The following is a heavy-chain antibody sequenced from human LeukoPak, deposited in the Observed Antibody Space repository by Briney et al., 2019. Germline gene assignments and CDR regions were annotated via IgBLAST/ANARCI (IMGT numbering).Heavy chain of an antibody. CDR2: INPSGGST. Sequence: GASVKVSCKASGYTFTSYYMHWVRQAPGQGLEWMGIINPSGGSTSYAQKFQGRVTMTRDTSTSTVYMELSSLRSEDTAVYHCARSSGRSPNRDYMDVWGKGTTVTISS. J-gene: IGHJ6*03. CDR1: GYTFTSYY. CDR3: ARSSGRSPNRDYMDV. D-gene: IGHD1-14*01. V-gene: IGHV1-46*01.